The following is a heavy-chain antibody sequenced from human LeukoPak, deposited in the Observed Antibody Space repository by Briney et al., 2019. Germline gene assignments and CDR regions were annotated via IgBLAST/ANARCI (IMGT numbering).Heavy chain of an antibody. CDR2: ISAYNGNT. J-gene: IGHJ4*02. V-gene: IGHV1-18*01. CDR3: ARGYCSGGSCYYFDY. CDR1: GYXFTSYG. Sequence: GASVKVSCKASGYXFTSYGISWVRQAPGQGLEWMGWISAYNGNTNYAQKLQGRVTMTTDTSTSTAYMELRILRSDDTAVYYCARGYCSGGSCYYFDYWGQGTLVTVSS. D-gene: IGHD2-15*01.